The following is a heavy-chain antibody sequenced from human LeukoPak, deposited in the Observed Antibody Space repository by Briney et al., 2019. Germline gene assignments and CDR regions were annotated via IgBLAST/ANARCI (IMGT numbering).Heavy chain of an antibody. CDR2: INPKNGGT. J-gene: IGHJ3*01. CDR3: ARGPSHGAFDV. V-gene: IGHV1-2*02. CDR1: GYTFTDYY. Sequence: GASMKVSCKASGYTFTDYYIHWFRQAPRQGLEWMGWINPKNGGTRYAQKFQGRVTMTRDTSISSAYMELSTLNSDDTAVYHCARGPSHGAFDVWGRGTMVTVSS.